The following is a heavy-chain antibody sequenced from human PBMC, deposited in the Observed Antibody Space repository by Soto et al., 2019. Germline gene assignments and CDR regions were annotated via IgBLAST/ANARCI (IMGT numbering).Heavy chain of an antibody. CDR1: GSSISSRNW. J-gene: IGHJ4*02. V-gene: IGHV4-28*01. CDR3: ARREIQGPIDY. CDR2: IYYSGTT. D-gene: IGHD1-26*01. Sequence: ETLSLTCAVSGSSISSRNWWGWIRQPPGKGLEWIGYIYYSGTTYYNPSLKSRVTMSVDTSKNQFSLKLTSVTAVDTAVYYCARREIQGPIDYWGQGTLVTVS.